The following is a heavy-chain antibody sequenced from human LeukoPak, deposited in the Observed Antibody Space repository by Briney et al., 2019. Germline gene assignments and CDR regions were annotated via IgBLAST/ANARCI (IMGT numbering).Heavy chain of an antibody. CDR1: GGSISSGDYH. D-gene: IGHD2-15*01. J-gene: IGHJ4*02. Sequence: SETLSLTCTVSGGSISSGDYHWSWIRQPPGKGLELIGYIYSSGNTHYNPSLKSRVTISVDTSKNQFSLKLSSVTAADTAVYYCARVSYSAGDYFDYWGQGTLVTVSS. V-gene: IGHV4-61*08. CDR3: ARVSYSAGDYFDY. CDR2: IYSSGNT.